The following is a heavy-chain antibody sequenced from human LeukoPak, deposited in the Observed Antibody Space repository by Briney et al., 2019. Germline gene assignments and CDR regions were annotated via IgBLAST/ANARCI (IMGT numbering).Heavy chain of an antibody. V-gene: IGHV4-38-2*02. CDR1: GYSISSGYY. J-gene: IGHJ4*02. D-gene: IGHD5-18*01. CDR3: ARVNTAMATYYFDY. CDR2: IYHSGST. Sequence: SETLSLTCTVSGYSISSGYYWGWIRQPPGKGLEWIGSIYHSGSTYYNPSLKSRVTISVDTSKNQFSLKLSSVTAADTAVYYCARVNTAMATYYFDYWGQGTLVTVSS.